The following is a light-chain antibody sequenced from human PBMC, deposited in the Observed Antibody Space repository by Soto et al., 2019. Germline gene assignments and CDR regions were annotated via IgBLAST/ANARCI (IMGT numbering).Light chain of an antibody. CDR3: QQYGSSGT. CDR2: GAS. V-gene: IGKV3-20*01. J-gene: IGKJ1*01. Sequence: LTQSTSSLSASVGDRVTITCRASQSVSNNYLARYQQKPGQAPRLLIYGASNRATGIPDRFSGSGSGTDFTITISRLEPEDFAVYYGQQYGSSGTFGQGTKVDIK. CDR1: QSVSNNY.